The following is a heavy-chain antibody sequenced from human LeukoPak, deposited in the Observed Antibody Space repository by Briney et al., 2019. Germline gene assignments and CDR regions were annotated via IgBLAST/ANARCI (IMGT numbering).Heavy chain of an antibody. D-gene: IGHD6-13*01. CDR2: ISSSSSYI. CDR3: ARAPRSSYSSSWYPGFDY. V-gene: IGHV3-21*01. Sequence: NPGGSLRLSCAASGFTFSSYSMNWVRQAPGKGLEWVSSISSSSSYIYYADSVKGRFTISRDNAKNSLYLQMNSLRAEDTAVYYCARAPRSSYSSSWYPGFDYWGRGTLVTVSS. CDR1: GFTFSSYS. J-gene: IGHJ4*02.